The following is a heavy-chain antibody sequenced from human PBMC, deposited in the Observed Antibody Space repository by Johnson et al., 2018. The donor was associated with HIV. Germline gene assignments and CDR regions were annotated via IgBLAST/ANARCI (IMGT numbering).Heavy chain of an antibody. CDR2: IYNDWRRS. J-gene: IGHJ3*02. CDR1: GFAFRTYW. D-gene: IGHD6-19*01. Sequence: VQLVESGGGLVQPGGSLRLSCEASGFAFRTYWMVWVRHVPGKWPVWVARIYNDWRRSTYAESVRGRFTISRDNAKNSLYLQMNSLRAEDTAVYYCAKAYSSGWWALDIWGLGAMVTVSS. V-gene: IGHV3-74*03. CDR3: AKAYSSGWWALDI.